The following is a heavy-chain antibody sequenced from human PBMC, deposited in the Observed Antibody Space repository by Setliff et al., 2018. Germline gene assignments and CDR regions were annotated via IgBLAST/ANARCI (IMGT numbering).Heavy chain of an antibody. Sequence: GASVKVSCKASGGTFSSYGISWVRQAPGQGLEWMGGTIPIFGTTNYAQRFQGRVTIITDESTSTAYMQLSSLRSDDTAVCYCVREGVDSRSSTDYRYYMDVWGKGTTVTVSS. CDR3: VREGVDSRSSTDYRYYMDV. J-gene: IGHJ6*03. V-gene: IGHV1-69*05. CDR2: TIPIFGTT. D-gene: IGHD3-22*01. CDR1: GGTFSSYG.